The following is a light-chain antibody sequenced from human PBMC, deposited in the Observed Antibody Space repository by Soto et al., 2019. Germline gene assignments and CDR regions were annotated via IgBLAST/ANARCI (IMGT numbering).Light chain of an antibody. V-gene: IGLV2-23*02. CDR2: EVS. J-gene: IGLJ1*01. CDR1: SSDVGSYNL. Sequence: QSALTQPASVSGSPGQSITISCTGTSSDVGSYNLVSWYQQHPGKAPKLMIYEVSKRPSGVSNRFSGSKSGNTASLTISGLQAEEEADYYCCSYAGSSTYVLGTGTKVTVL. CDR3: CSYAGSSTYV.